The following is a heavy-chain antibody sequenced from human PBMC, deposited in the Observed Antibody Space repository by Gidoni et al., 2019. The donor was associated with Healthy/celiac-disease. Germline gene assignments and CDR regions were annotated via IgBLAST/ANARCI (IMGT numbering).Heavy chain of an antibody. Sequence: EVQLLESGGGLVQPGGSLRLSCAASGFTFSSYAMSWVRQAPGKGLEWVPAISGSGGSTYYADSVKGRFTISRDNSKNTLYLQMNSLRAEDTAVYYCAKDGGVGYDYYYYGMDVWGQGTTVTVSS. V-gene: IGHV3-23*01. D-gene: IGHD5-12*01. J-gene: IGHJ6*02. CDR3: AKDGGVGYDYYYYGMDV. CDR1: GFTFSSYA. CDR2: ISGSGGST.